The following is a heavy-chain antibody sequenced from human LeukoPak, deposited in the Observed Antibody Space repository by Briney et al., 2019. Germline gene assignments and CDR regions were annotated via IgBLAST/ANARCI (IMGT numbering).Heavy chain of an antibody. J-gene: IGHJ4*02. D-gene: IGHD4-17*01. V-gene: IGHV3-30*02. CDR2: ISFSGSNV. CDR3: AKPTAGSPTAAGLDY. CDR1: GSTFSSYG. Sequence: GGSLRLSCAASGSTFSSYGMYWVRQAPGKGLEWVSYISFSGSNVHYADSVKGRFTISRDNSKSTLFLQMNSLRPEDTAVYYCAKPTAGSPTAAGLDYWGQGTLVTVSS.